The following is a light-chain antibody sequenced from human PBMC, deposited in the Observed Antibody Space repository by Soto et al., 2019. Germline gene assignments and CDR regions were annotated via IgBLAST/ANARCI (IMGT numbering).Light chain of an antibody. V-gene: IGKV4-1*01. Sequence: DIVMTQSPDSLAVSLGERATINCKSSQSVLYSSNNKNYLAWYQQRPGQPPKLLIYWASTRESGVPDRFSGSGSGTDFTLTLTSLQVEDVAVYYCQQYESTPPTFGQGTKLEIK. CDR1: QSVLYSSNNKNY. J-gene: IGKJ2*01. CDR2: WAS. CDR3: QQYESTPPT.